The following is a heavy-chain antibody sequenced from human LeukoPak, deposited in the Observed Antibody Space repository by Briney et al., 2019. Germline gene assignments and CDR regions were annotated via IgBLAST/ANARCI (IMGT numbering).Heavy chain of an antibody. J-gene: IGHJ4*02. CDR1: GFTFSSYG. V-gene: IGHV3-30*18. CDR3: AKAAPSHL. CDR2: ISYDGSNK. Sequence: PGGSLRLSCAASGFTFSSYGMHWVRQAPGKGLEWVAVISYDGSNKYYADSVKGRFTISRDNSKNTLYLQMNSLRAEDTAVYYCAKAAPSHLWGQGTLVTVSS.